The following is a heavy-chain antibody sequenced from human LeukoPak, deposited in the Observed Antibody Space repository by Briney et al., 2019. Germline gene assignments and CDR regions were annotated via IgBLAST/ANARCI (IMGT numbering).Heavy chain of an antibody. V-gene: IGHV3-23*01. CDR1: GFTFSNYA. CDR3: TLGRGWYFDL. CDR2: ISGRATGT. D-gene: IGHD3-10*01. Sequence: PGGSLRLSCAASGFTFSNYAMSWVRQAPGRGLEWVSSISGRATGTNYADSVKGRFTISRDNSKNTIYLQINSLRADDTAVYYCTLGRGWYFDLWGRGTLVTVSS. J-gene: IGHJ2*01.